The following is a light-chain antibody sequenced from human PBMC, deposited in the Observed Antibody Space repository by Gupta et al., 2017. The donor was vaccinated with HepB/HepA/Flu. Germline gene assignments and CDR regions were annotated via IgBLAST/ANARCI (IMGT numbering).Light chain of an antibody. V-gene: IGKV3-11*01. CDR3: QQRSNWRLT. J-gene: IGKJ4*01. CDR2: DAS. CDR1: QSVSSY. Sequence: EIVLTQSPATLSLSPGERATLSCRASQSVSSYLAWYQQKPGQAPRLLIYDASNRATGIPARFSGSGSGTDFTLTISILDPEDFAVYYCQQRSNWRLTFGGGTKVEIK.